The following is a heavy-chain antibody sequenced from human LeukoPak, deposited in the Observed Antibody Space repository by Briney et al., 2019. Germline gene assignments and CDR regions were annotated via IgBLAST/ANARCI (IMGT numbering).Heavy chain of an antibody. CDR3: ARQTGSGLFILP. J-gene: IGHJ4*02. D-gene: IGHD3/OR15-3a*01. CDR1: GGSFSGYY. Sequence: SETLSLTCAVYGGSFSGYYWSWIRQPPGKGLEWIGEINHSGSTNYSPSLKSRVTISVDTSKNQFSLRLTSVTAVDTAVYYCARQTGSGLFILPGGQGTLVTVSS. CDR2: INHSGST. V-gene: IGHV4-34*01.